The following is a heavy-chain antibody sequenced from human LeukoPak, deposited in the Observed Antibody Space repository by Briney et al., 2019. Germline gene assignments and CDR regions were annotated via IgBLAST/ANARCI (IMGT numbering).Heavy chain of an antibody. D-gene: IGHD6-13*01. J-gene: IGHJ4*02. V-gene: IGHV3-11*06. CDR1: GFTFSDYI. CDR3: ARVRRYSRDF. CDR2: VSTTSTYA. Sequence: GGSLRLSCAPPGFTFSDYIIRWIRQGPGKGLWWVSYVSTTSTYADYADSVKGRFIISRDNAKNSLYHQMSGLTADDTAVYYCARVRRYSRDFWGQGTLVTVSS.